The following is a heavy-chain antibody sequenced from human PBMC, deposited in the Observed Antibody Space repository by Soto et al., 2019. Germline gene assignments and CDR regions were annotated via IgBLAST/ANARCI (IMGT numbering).Heavy chain of an antibody. CDR1: GYHFTAYG. V-gene: IGHV1-18*01. J-gene: IGHJ4*02. CDR2: ASTNNADT. Sequence: ASVKVSCKTSGYHFTAYGLAWLRQAPGERPEWIGWASTNNADTNYAEKFQGRVTMTTDRSTTTTYTELRSLKSDDTAVYYCARELDRASTACYSFAYWGRGTLVTVSS. D-gene: IGHD1-26*01. CDR3: ARELDRASTACYSFAY.